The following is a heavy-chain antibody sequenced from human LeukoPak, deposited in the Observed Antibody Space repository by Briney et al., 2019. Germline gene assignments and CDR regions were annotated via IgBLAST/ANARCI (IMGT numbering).Heavy chain of an antibody. CDR1: GFTFSSYW. CDR2: IKTDGSQI. V-gene: IGHV3-7*01. Sequence: GGSLRLSCVASGFTFSSYWMTWVRQAPGKGLEWVANIKTDGSQIYYVDSVKGRFTISRDNKNSLYLQMNSLRAEDTAVYYCAKDPTHYRVWDYYETIGLSYWGQGTLVTVSS. J-gene: IGHJ4*02. D-gene: IGHD3-22*01. CDR3: AKDPTHYRVWDYYETIGLSY.